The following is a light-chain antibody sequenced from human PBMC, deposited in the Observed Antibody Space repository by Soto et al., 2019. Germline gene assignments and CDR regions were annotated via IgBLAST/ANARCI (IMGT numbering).Light chain of an antibody. CDR1: QSISSW. CDR2: DAS. CDR3: QQSYTTPV. J-gene: IGKJ5*01. Sequence: DIQMTQSPSTLSASLVDRVTITCRASQSISSWLAGYQQKPGKVPKLMIYDASSLESGVPSRFSGSGSGTEFTLTISSLHPDDFASYYCQQSYTTPVFGQGTRLEIK. V-gene: IGKV1-5*01.